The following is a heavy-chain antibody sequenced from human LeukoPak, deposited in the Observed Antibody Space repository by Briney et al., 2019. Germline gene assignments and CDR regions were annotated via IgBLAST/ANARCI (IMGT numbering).Heavy chain of an antibody. CDR3: AKDPSAPYFDY. V-gene: IGHV3-30*18. Sequence: GGSLRLSCAASGFTFSSYGMHWVRQAPGKGLEWVAVISYDGSNKCYADSVKGRFTISRDNSKNTLYLQTNSLRAEDTAVYYCAKDPSAPYFDYWGQGTLVTVSS. J-gene: IGHJ4*02. CDR2: ISYDGSNK. CDR1: GFTFSSYG.